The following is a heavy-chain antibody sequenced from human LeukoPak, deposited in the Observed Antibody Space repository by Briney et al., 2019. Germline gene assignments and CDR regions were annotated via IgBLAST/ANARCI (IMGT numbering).Heavy chain of an antibody. V-gene: IGHV1-69*06. CDR3: ARGDRNSYGYLGY. CDR2: IIPIFGTA. Sequence: SVKVSCKASGGTFSSYAISWVRQAPGQGLEWMGGIIPIFGTANYAQKFQGRVTITADKSTSTAYMELSSLRSEDTAVYYCARGDRNSYGYLGYWGQGTLVTVSS. CDR1: GGTFSSYA. D-gene: IGHD5-18*01. J-gene: IGHJ4*02.